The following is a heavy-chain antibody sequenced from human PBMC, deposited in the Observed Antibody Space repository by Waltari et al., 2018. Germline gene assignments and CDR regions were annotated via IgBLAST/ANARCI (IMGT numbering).Heavy chain of an antibody. CDR2: IYTSGST. CDR3: ARSKEGVVITIRVYYYYYMDV. D-gene: IGHD3-22*01. CDR1: GGSISSYY. Sequence: QVQLQESGPGLVKPSETLSLTCTVSGGSISSYYWSWIRQPAGKGLEWIGRIYTSGSTNYNPSLKSRVTMSVDTSKNQFSLKLSSVTAADTAVYYCARSKEGVVITIRVYYYYYMDVWGKGTTVTVSS. V-gene: IGHV4-4*07. J-gene: IGHJ6*03.